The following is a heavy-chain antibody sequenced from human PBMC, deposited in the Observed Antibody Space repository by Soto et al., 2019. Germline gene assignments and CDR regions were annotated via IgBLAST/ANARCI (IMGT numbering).Heavy chain of an antibody. CDR3: ATGLAGT. CDR2: IKSKTDDGTT. V-gene: IGHV3-15*01. J-gene: IGHJ4*02. D-gene: IGHD3-10*01. CDR1: GFTFRNAW. Sequence: DVQLVESGGGLVTPGGSLRLSCAASGFTFRNAWMSWVRQAPGEGLEWVGRIKSKTDDGTTDYAAPVKGRFTISRDDSRNTLYLLMNSLKVEDTAVYYWATGLAGTWGQGTLVTVSS.